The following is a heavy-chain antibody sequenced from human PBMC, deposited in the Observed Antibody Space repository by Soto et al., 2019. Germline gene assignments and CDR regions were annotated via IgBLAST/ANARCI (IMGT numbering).Heavy chain of an antibody. V-gene: IGHV3-48*03. D-gene: IGHD4-17*01. CDR2: ISSSGSTI. CDR3: ARVSYGDYYYGMDV. J-gene: IGHJ6*02. Sequence: EVQLVESGGGLVQPGGSLRLTCAASGFTFSSYEMNWVRQAPGKGLEWVSYISSSGSTIYYADSVKGRFTISRDNAKNSLYLQMNSLRAEDTAVYYCARVSYGDYYYGMDVWGQGTTVTVSS. CDR1: GFTFSSYE.